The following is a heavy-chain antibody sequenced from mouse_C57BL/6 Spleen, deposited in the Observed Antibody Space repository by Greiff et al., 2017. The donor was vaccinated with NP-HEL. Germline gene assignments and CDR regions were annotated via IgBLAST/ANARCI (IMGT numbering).Heavy chain of an antibody. D-gene: IGHD2-2*01. CDR1: GFTFSDYG. J-gene: IGHJ2*01. V-gene: IGHV5-17*01. CDR2: ISSGSSTI. CDR3: ARPRGYLFDY. Sequence: EVKLVESGGGLVKPGGSLKLSCAASGFTFSDYGMHWVRQAPEKGLEWVAYISSGSSTIYYADTVKGRFTISRDNAKNTLFLQMTSLRSEDTAMYYCARPRGYLFDYWGQGTTLTVSS.